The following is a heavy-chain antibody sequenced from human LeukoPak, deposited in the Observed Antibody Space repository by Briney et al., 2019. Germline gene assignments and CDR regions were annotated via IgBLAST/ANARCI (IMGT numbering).Heavy chain of an antibody. CDR3: AKDGEYYDFWSGYYFLGGSDY. Sequence: GGSLRLSCAASGFTFSSYAMSWVRQAPGKGLEWVSAISGSGGSTYYADSVKGRFTISRDNSKNTLYLQMNSLRVEDTAVYYCAKDGEYYDFWSGYYFLGGSDYWGQGTLVTVSS. V-gene: IGHV3-23*01. J-gene: IGHJ4*02. CDR1: GFTFSSYA. D-gene: IGHD3-3*01. CDR2: ISGSGGST.